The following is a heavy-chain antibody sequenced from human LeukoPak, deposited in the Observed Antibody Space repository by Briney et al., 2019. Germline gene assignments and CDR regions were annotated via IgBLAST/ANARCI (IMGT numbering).Heavy chain of an antibody. D-gene: IGHD3-10*01. CDR1: GFTFDVYA. V-gene: IGHV3-9*01. J-gene: IGHJ4*02. CDR3: AKDGSNYYGSGRHFDY. Sequence: GGSLRLSCAASGFTFDVYAMHWVRHAPGKGREWVSGISWNSGSIGYADSVKGRFTISRDNAKNSLYLQMNSLRAEDTALYYCAKDGSNYYGSGRHFDYWGQGTLVTVSS. CDR2: ISWNSGSI.